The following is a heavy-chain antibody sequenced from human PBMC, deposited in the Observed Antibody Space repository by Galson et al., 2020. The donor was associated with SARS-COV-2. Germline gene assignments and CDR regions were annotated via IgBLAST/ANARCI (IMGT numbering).Heavy chain of an antibody. CDR1: GSTFSSYS. Sequence: GGSLRLSCAASGSTFSSYSMTCVRQAPGKGLEWVASLDKRSTSIYYADSVKGRFTISRDNAENSLDLQMNSLSVEDTAVYYCARDTLTTVTKSFADWGQGTLVTVSS. J-gene: IGHJ4*02. V-gene: IGHV3-21*01. CDR3: ARDTLTTVTKSFAD. D-gene: IGHD4-4*01. CDR2: LDKRSTSI.